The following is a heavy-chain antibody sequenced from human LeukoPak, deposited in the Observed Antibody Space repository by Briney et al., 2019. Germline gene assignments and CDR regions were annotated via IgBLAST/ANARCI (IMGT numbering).Heavy chain of an antibody. Sequence: SETLSLTCAVYGGSFSGYYWSWIRQPPGKGLEWIGEINHSGSTNYNPSLKSRVTISVDTSKNQFSLKLSSVTAADTAVYYCARWGENLGLPFFDIWGQGTMVTVSS. CDR2: INHSGST. J-gene: IGHJ3*02. CDR1: GGSFSGYY. V-gene: IGHV4-34*01. CDR3: ARWGENLGLPFFDI. D-gene: IGHD3-16*01.